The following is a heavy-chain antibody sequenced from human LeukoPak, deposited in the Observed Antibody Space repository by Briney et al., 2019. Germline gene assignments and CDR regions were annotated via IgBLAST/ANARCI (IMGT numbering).Heavy chain of an antibody. Sequence: ASVKVSCKASGYTFTSYGISWVRQAPGQGLEWMGWISAYNGNTNYAQKLQGRVTTTTDTSTSTAYMELRSLRSDDTAVYYCARRPPYCGGDCYADYWGQGTLVTVSS. J-gene: IGHJ4*02. V-gene: IGHV1-18*01. CDR3: ARRPPYCGGDCYADY. CDR2: ISAYNGNT. CDR1: GYTFTSYG. D-gene: IGHD2-21*02.